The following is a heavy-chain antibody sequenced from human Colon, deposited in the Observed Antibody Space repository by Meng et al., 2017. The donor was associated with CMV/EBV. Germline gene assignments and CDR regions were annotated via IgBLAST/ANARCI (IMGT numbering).Heavy chain of an antibody. V-gene: IGHV3-74*01. CDR3: ARVPYSSHSGLDF. CDR2: INSDGSKT. J-gene: IGHJ4*02. D-gene: IGHD6-13*01. CDR1: GYTFSNYW. Sequence: GESLKISCAASGYTFSNYWMHWVRQAPGKGLVWVARINSDGSKTSYPDAVKGRFTMSRDNDKNTLYLQMNSLRADDTAVYYCARVPYSSHSGLDFWGQGTLVTVSS.